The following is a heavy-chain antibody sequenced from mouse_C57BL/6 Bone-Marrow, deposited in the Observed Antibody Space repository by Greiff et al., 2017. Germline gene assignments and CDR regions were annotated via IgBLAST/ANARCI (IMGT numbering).Heavy chain of an antibody. V-gene: IGHV3-6*01. J-gene: IGHJ3*01. CDR2: ISYDGSN. Sequence: EVKLQESGPGLVKPSQSLSLTCSVTGYSITSGYYWNWIRQFPGNKLEWMGYISYDGSNNYNPSLKNRISITRDTSKNQFFLKLNSVTTEDTATYYCARAEINDYDAIFAYWGQGTLVTVSA. CDR1: GYSITSGYY. D-gene: IGHD2-4*01. CDR3: ARAEINDYDAIFAY.